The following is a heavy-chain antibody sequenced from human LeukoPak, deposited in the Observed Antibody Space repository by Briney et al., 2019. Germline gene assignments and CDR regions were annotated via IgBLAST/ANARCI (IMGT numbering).Heavy chain of an antibody. CDR3: ARLTYYDNTADY. CDR1: GFTFDDYG. CDR2: INWNGDST. D-gene: IGHD3-9*01. V-gene: IGHV3-20*04. Sequence: GGSLRLSCAASGFTFDDYGMIWVRQGPRKGLEWVSGINWNGDSTHYADSVKGRFTISRDNAKNSLYLQMNSLRAEDTAVYYCARLTYYDNTADYWGQGTLVTVSS. J-gene: IGHJ4*02.